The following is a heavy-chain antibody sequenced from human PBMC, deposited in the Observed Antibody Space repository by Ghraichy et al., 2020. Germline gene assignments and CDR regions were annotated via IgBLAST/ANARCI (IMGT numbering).Heavy chain of an antibody. CDR3: ARAGLPIVVVPAPTGPFYYYGMDV. J-gene: IGHJ6*02. CDR2: IIPIFGTA. Sequence: SVKVSCKASGGTFSSYAISWVRQAPGQGLEWMGGIIPIFGTANYAQKFQGRVTITADESTSTAYMELSSLRSEDTAVYYCARAGLPIVVVPAPTGPFYYYGMDVWGQGTTVTVSS. D-gene: IGHD2-2*01. CDR1: GGTFSSYA. V-gene: IGHV1-69*13.